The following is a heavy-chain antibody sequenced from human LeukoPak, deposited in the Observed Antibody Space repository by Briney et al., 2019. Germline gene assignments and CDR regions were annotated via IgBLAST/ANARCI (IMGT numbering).Heavy chain of an antibody. V-gene: IGHV1-69*05. CDR1: GGTFSSYA. D-gene: IGHD1-26*01. CDR3: ARDGGRIVGATSAFDI. CDR2: IIPIFGTA. J-gene: IGHJ3*02. Sequence: SVKVSCKASGGTFSSYAISWVRQAPGQGLEWMGGIIPIFGTANYAQKFQGRVTITTDESTSTAYMELSSLRSEDTAVYYCARDGGRIVGATSAFDIWGQGTMVTVSS.